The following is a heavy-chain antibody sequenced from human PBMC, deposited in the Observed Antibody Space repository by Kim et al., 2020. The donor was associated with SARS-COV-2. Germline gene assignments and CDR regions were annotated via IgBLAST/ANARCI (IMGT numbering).Heavy chain of an antibody. D-gene: IGHD3-3*01. CDR3: AKLAIFGVDLFDY. CDR1: GFTFSSYG. CDR2: ISYDGSNK. Sequence: GGSLRLSCAASGFTFSSYGMHWVRQAPGKGLEWVAVISYDGSNKYYADSVKGRFTISRDNSKNTLYLQMNSLRAEDTAVYYCAKLAIFGVDLFDYWCQGT. J-gene: IGHJ4*02. V-gene: IGHV3-30*18.